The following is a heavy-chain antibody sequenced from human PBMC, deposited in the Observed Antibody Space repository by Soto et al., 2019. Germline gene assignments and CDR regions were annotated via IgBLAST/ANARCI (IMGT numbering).Heavy chain of an antibody. V-gene: IGHV3-33*05. D-gene: IGHD2-8*01. J-gene: IGHJ5*02. CDR1: ACYFTSYD. CDR2: ISHYGSHK. Sequence: PGGPRRLARTSSACYFTSYDIHLVHLAPGRGREWVAVISHYGSHKYYAGSVKGRITIARDNAKTTLHLKINSLRAEDTAVNYCVRDGQGTKTRCLENGFDPWGQGNLVT. CDR3: VRDGQGTKTRCLENGFDP.